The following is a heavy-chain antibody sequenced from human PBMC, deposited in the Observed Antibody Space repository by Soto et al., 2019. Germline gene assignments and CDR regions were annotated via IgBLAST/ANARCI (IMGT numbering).Heavy chain of an antibody. CDR3: ATLGLGRSGYDYVYFDY. Sequence: SVKVSCKASGGTFSSYAISWGRQAPGQGLEWMGGIIPIFGTANYAQKFQGRVTITADESTSTAYMELSSLRSEDTAVYYCATLGLGRSGYDYVYFDYWGQGTLVTVSS. J-gene: IGHJ4*02. CDR2: IIPIFGTA. D-gene: IGHD5-12*01. CDR1: GGTFSSYA. V-gene: IGHV1-69*13.